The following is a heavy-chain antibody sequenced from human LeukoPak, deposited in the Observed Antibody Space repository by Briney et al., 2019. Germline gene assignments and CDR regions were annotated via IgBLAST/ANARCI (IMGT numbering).Heavy chain of an antibody. J-gene: IGHJ4*02. CDR3: AKDGGGYSFDY. Sequence: GGSLRLSCAASGFTVSSNYMSWVRQAPGKGLEWVSVIYSGGSTYYAASVKGRFTISRDNSKNTLYLHLDSLRPDDTALYFCAKDGGGYSFDYWGQGALVTVSS. CDR1: GFTVSSNY. CDR2: IYSGGST. D-gene: IGHD4-11*01. V-gene: IGHV3-53*05.